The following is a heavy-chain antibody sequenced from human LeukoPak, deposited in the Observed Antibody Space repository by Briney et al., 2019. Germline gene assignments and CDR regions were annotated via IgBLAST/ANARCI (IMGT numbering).Heavy chain of an antibody. V-gene: IGHV4-38-2*02. Sequence: SETLSLTCTVSGYSISNGYYWGWLRQPPGRGLEWIGTIYHSGSTNYNPSLKSRVTISVDKSKNQFSLKLSSVTAADTAVYYCARSQTTASTWGQGTLVTVSS. J-gene: IGHJ5*02. CDR3: ARSQTTAST. CDR2: IYHSGST. D-gene: IGHD1-1*01. CDR1: GYSISNGYY.